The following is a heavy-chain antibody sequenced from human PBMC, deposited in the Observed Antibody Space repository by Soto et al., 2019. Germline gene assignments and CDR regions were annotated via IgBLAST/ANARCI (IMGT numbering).Heavy chain of an antibody. D-gene: IGHD2-15*01. V-gene: IGHV5-51*01. CDR2: TSPGDSDT. J-gene: IGHJ6*02. CDR1: RYSSPSYW. CDR3: ARSRGYCSGGSCPDRVFYYYYGMDV. Sequence: EPLKNSCDRSRYSSPSYWIRSLRQLPAQGLQRPGLTSPGDSDTRYSPSFQGQVTISADKSISTAYLQWSSLKASDTPMYYCARSRGYCSGGSCPDRVFYYYYGMDVWGQGTTVTVSS.